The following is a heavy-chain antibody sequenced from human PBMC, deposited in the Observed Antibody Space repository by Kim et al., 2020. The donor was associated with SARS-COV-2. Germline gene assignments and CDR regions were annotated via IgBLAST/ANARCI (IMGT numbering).Heavy chain of an antibody. CDR3: VKIPDLLDIVVVVAARP. CDR2: ISSNGGST. D-gene: IGHD2-15*01. V-gene: IGHV3-64D*09. Sequence: GGSLRLSCSASGFTFSSYAMHWVRQAPGKGLEYVSAISSNGGSTYYADSVKGRFTISRDNSKNTLYLQMSSLRAEDTAVYYCVKIPDLLDIVVVVAARPWGQGTLVTVSS. J-gene: IGHJ4*02. CDR1: GFTFSSYA.